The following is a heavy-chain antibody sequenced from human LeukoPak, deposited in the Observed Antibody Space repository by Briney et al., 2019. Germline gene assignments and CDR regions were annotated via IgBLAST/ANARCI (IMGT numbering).Heavy chain of an antibody. CDR3: AQGFSSGWYPY. CDR2: ISLNGETT. J-gene: IGHJ4*02. D-gene: IGHD6-19*01. V-gene: IGHV3-23*01. Sequence: GGSLRLSCAVSGFSVSSFGMSWVRQAPGKGPEWISAISLNGETTWYADSVKGRFTISRDNSKNTLYLQLTSLRAEDTAVYYCAQGFSSGWYPYWGQGSLVSVSS. CDR1: GFSVSSFG.